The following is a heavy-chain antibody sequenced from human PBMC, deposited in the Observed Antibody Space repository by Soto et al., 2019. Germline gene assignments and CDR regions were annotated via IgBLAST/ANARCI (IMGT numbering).Heavy chain of an antibody. CDR2: VSSDGRDK. J-gene: IGHJ4*02. CDR3: ARDDRYSGPFDY. D-gene: IGHD3-16*02. CDR1: GFSCSSYW. V-gene: IGHV3-7*01. Sequence: EVQLEESGGGLVQPGGSLRLSCAASGFSCSSYWMSWVRQAPGKGPEWVAIVSSDGRDKTYADSVKGRFTISRDNAENSLFLQMNSLRADDTAVYYWARDDRYSGPFDYWGQGALVTVSS.